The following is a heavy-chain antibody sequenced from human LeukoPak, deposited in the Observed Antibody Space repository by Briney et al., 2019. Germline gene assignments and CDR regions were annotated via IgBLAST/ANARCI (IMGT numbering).Heavy chain of an antibody. D-gene: IGHD6-13*01. V-gene: IGHV3-23*01. CDR2: VSGSGTNT. Sequence: GGSLRLSCTASGFTFSTYVMSWVRQARGKGLEWVASVSGSGTNTFCVDSVKGRFTISRDNSKNTLYPRMNSLRAEDTAVYYCAKGRSDSWYQFDYWGQGTLVTVSS. J-gene: IGHJ4*02. CDR3: AKGRSDSWYQFDY. CDR1: GFTFSTYV.